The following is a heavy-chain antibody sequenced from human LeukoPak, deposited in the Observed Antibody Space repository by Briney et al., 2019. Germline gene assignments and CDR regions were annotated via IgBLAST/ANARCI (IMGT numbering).Heavy chain of an antibody. CDR2: IYYSGST. Sequence: SSETLSLTCTVSGGSISSYYWSWIRQPPGKGLEWIGYIYYSGSTNYNPSLKSRVTISVDTSKNQFPLKLSSVTAADTAVYYCARHRPWAVAGPKIDYWGQGTLVTVSS. CDR3: ARHRPWAVAGPKIDY. J-gene: IGHJ4*02. D-gene: IGHD6-19*01. CDR1: GGSISSYY. V-gene: IGHV4-59*08.